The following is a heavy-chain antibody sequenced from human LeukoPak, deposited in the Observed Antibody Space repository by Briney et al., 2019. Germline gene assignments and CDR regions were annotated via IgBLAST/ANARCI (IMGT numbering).Heavy chain of an antibody. CDR3: ARGLGIAAARDWFDP. CDR1: GYTFIDYD. V-gene: IGHV1-8*02. Sequence: GASVKVSCKASGYTFIDYDINWVRQAAGQGLEWMGWMSPNNDNTGYTQKFQGRVTMTRNTSTSTAYMELSSLRSEDTAVYYCARGLGIAAARDWFDPWGPGTLVTVSS. CDR2: MSPNNDNT. D-gene: IGHD6-13*01. J-gene: IGHJ5*02.